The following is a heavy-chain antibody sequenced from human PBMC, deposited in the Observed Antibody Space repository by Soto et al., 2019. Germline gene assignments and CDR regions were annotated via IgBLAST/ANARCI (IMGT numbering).Heavy chain of an antibody. V-gene: IGHV3-53*02. Sequence: EVQLVETGGGLIQPGGSLRLSCAASGFTVSSNYMSWVRQAPGKGLEWVSVIYSGGGTYYADSVKGRFTISRDNSKNTLYLQMNSLRAEDTAVYYCASGVRGVTELDPWGQGTLVTVSS. D-gene: IGHD3-10*01. CDR3: ASGVRGVTELDP. CDR2: IYSGGGT. J-gene: IGHJ5*02. CDR1: GFTVSSNY.